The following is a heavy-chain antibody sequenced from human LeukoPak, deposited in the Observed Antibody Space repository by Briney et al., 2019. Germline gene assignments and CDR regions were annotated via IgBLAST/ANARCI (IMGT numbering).Heavy chain of an antibody. J-gene: IGHJ4*02. Sequence: GETLKISCKGSGYSFTNYWIGWVRQMPGKGLEWMGIIYPGDSATRYSPSFQGQVTISADKSISTAYLQWSSLKASDIALYYCVRLDSAYYFDYWGQGTLVTVSS. CDR2: IYPGDSAT. CDR3: VRLDSAYYFDY. CDR1: GYSFTNYW. D-gene: IGHD1-26*01. V-gene: IGHV5-51*01.